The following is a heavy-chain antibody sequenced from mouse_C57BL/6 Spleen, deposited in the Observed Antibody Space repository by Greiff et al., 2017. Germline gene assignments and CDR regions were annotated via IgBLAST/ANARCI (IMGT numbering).Heavy chain of an antibody. V-gene: IGHV5-4*01. CDR2: ISDGGSYT. CDR1: GFTFSSYA. CDR3: ARGGNYGFAY. J-gene: IGHJ3*01. Sequence: EVHLVESGGGLVKPGGSLKLSCAASGFTFSSYAMSWVRQTPEKRLEWVATISDGGSYTYYPDNGKGRFTISRDNAKNNLYLQMSHLKSEDTAMYYCARGGNYGFAYWGQGTLVTVSA. D-gene: IGHD2-1*01.